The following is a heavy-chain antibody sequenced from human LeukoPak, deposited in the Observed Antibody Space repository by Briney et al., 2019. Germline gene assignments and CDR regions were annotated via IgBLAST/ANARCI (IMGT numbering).Heavy chain of an antibody. CDR3: ARVGDYFDWPLNWFDP. V-gene: IGHV4-59*01. CDR2: IYYSGST. J-gene: IGHJ5*02. CDR1: GGSISSYY. D-gene: IGHD3-9*01. Sequence: SETLSLTCTVSGGSISSYYWSWIRQPPGKGLEWIGYIYYSGSTNYNPSLKSRVTISVDTSKNQFSLKLSSVTAADTAVYYCARVGDYFDWPLNWFDPWGQGTLVTVSS.